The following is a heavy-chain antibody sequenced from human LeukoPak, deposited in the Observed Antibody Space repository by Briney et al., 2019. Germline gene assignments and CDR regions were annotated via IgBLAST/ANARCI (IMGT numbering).Heavy chain of an antibody. V-gene: IGHV4-34*01. Sequence: SETLSLTCAVYGGSLSGYYWSWIPQRPGKGLEWFGEINHSGNTNYNPSLKSRVTISVDTPKNQFSLKLSSVTAADTAVYHCARLTGGGYTGNFDSWGQGTLVTVSS. CDR1: GGSLSGYY. CDR3: ARLTGGGYTGNFDS. D-gene: IGHD5-12*01. J-gene: IGHJ4*02. CDR2: INHSGNT.